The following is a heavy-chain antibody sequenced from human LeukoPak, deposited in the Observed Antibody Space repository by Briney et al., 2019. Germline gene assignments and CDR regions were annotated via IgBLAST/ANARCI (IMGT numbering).Heavy chain of an antibody. CDR1: GYSISSGYY. CDR2: IYHIGST. CDR3: ARQWAPHIVVVPAAAFDI. V-gene: IGHV4-38-2*01. J-gene: IGHJ3*02. D-gene: IGHD2-2*01. Sequence: SETLSLTCAVSGYSISSGYYWGWIRQPPGKGLEWIGSIYHIGSTYYNPSLKSRVTISVDTSKNQFSLKLSSVTAADTAVYYCARQWAPHIVVVPAAAFDIWGQGTMVTVSS.